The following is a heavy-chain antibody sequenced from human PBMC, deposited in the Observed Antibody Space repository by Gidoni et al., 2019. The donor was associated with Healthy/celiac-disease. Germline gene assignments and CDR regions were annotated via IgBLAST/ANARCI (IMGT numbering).Heavy chain of an antibody. V-gene: IGHV3-74*01. CDR1: GFPFSSYW. Sequence: EVQLVESGGGLVQPGGSLSLSAAASGFPFSSYWMHGVRQAPGKGLVWVSRINSDGSSTSYADSVKGRFTISRDNAKNTLYLQMNSLRAEDTAVYYCARGDLSSGWSSGAFDIWGQGTMVTVSS. J-gene: IGHJ3*02. CDR3: ARGDLSSGWSSGAFDI. D-gene: IGHD6-19*01. CDR2: INSDGSST.